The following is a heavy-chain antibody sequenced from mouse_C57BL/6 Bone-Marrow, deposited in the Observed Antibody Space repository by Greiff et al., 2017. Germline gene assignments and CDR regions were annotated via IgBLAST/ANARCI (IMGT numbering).Heavy chain of an antibody. CDR2: IDPSDSYT. D-gene: IGHD2-3*01. CDR1: GYTFTSYW. V-gene: IGHV1-50*01. Sequence: QVQLQQPGAELVKPGASVKLSCKASGYTFTSYWMQWVKQRPGQGLEWIGEIDPSDSYTNYNQKFKGKATLTVDTSSSTAYMQLSSLTSEDSAVYYCAQMGASYYFDYWGQGTTLTVSS. J-gene: IGHJ2*01. CDR3: AQMGASYYFDY.